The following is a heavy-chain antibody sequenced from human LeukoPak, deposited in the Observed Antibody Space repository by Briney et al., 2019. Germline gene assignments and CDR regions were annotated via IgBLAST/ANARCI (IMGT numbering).Heavy chain of an antibody. J-gene: IGHJ3*01. Sequence: ASVKVSCKASGYTFTNYYIHWVRQAPGQGLEWMGWINPNTGGTNYAQKFQGRVTMTTDTSISTAYMDLSSLRPDDTAVYYCARPVRYTWXYDXXDXXGQGXXXXV. CDR1: GYTFTNYY. CDR2: INPNTGGT. V-gene: IGHV1-2*02. CDR3: ARPVRYTWXYDXXDX. D-gene: IGHD5-12*01.